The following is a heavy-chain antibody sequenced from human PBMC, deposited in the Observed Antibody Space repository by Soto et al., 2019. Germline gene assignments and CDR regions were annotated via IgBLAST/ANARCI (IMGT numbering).Heavy chain of an antibody. D-gene: IGHD4-17*01. V-gene: IGHV4-39*01. CDR1: GGSFSSYY. J-gene: IGHJ5*02. CDR3: AGGDYDWFDP. Sequence: SETLSLTCAVYGGSFSSYYWGWIRQPPGKGLEWIGSIYYSGSTYYNPSLKSRVTISVDTSKNQFSLKLSSVTAADTAVYYCAGGDYDWFDPWGQGTLVTVSS. CDR2: IYYSGST.